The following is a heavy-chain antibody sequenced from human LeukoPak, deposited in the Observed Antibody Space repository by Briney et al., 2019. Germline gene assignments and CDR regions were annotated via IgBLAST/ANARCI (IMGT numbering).Heavy chain of an antibody. D-gene: IGHD4-23*01. CDR1: GYTFTGYY. Sequence: ASVKVSCKASGYTFTGYYMHWVRQAPGQGLEWMGWINPNSGGTNYAQKFQGWVTMTRDTSISTAYMELSRLRSDDTAVYYCAREAVVTPSAFDIWGQGTMVTVSS. CDR2: INPNSGGT. J-gene: IGHJ3*02. CDR3: AREAVVTPSAFDI. V-gene: IGHV1-2*04.